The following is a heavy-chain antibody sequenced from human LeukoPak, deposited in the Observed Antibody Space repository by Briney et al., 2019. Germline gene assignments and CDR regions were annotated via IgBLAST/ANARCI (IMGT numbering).Heavy chain of an antibody. V-gene: IGHV4-61*02. J-gene: IGHJ4*02. CDR2: IYTSGST. CDR1: GGSMSSGSYY. CDR3: ARGPHCSGGSCHSVSDY. Sequence: PSETLSLTCTVSGGSMSSGSYYWSWIRQPAGKGLEWIGRIYTSGSTNYNPSLKSRVTISIDTSKNQFSLKLSSVTAADMAVYYCARGPHCSGGSCHSVSDYWGQGTLVTVSS. D-gene: IGHD2-15*01.